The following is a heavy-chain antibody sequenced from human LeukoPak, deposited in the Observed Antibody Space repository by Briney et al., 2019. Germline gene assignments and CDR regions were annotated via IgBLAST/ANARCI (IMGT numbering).Heavy chain of an antibody. CDR2: IYYSGST. Sequence: KPSETLSLTCTVSGGSISSYYWSWIRQPPGKGLEWIGYIYYSGSTNYNPSLKSRVTISVDTSKNQFSLKLSSVTAADTAVYYCARDTSQRRGDYGLDYWGQGTLVTVSS. CDR1: GGSISSYY. CDR3: ARDTSQRRGDYGLDY. D-gene: IGHD4-17*01. J-gene: IGHJ4*02. V-gene: IGHV4-59*01.